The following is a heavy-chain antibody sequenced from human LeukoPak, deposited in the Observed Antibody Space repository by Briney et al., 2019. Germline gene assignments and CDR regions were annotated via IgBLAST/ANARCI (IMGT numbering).Heavy chain of an antibody. CDR1: GFTFSSYA. Sequence: PGGSLRLSCAASGFTFSSYAMHSVRQSPDKGLEWVALISYHGSEKYYADSVKGRFTNSRDNSRNTLYLQMKSLKVEDTATYYWAKEFYHGSGSYYTPTDCWGQGTLVTVSS. D-gene: IGHD3-10*01. CDR3: AKEFYHGSGSYYTPTDC. CDR2: ISYHGSEK. J-gene: IGHJ4*02. V-gene: IGHV3-30-3*02.